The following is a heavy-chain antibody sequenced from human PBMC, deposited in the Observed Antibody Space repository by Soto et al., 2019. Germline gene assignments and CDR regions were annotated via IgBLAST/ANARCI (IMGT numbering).Heavy chain of an antibody. CDR1: DLSFSNAY. J-gene: IGHJ4*02. CDR3: TTRGALGY. D-gene: IGHD2-15*01. V-gene: IGHV3-15*07. Sequence: EVQLVESGGGLVKPGESLRLSCAASDLSFSNAYINWVRQAPGKGLEWVGRIKSKTDGGTIDYAAPVKGRFIISRDDSSNTVYLQMNSLKTEDTVVYYCTTRGALGYWGQGTLVTVSS. CDR2: IKSKTDGGTI.